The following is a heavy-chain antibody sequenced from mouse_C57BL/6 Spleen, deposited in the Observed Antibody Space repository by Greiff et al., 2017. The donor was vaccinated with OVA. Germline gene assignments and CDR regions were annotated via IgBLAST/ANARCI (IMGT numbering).Heavy chain of an antibody. CDR3: ARDGGGFDY. J-gene: IGHJ2*01. CDR2: ISDGGSYT. CDR1: GFTFSSYA. V-gene: IGHV5-4*01. Sequence: EVKLMESGGGLVKPGGSLKLSCAASGFTFSSYAISWVRQTPEKRLEWVATISDGGSYTYYPDNVKGRFTISRDNAKNNLYLQMSHLKSEDTAMYYCARDGGGFDYWGQGTTLTVSS.